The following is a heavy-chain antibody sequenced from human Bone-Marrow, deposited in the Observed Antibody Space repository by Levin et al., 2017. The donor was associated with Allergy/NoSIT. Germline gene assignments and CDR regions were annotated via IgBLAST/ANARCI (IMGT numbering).Heavy chain of an antibody. CDR3: ARRLRSRYGMDV. J-gene: IGHJ6*02. D-gene: IGHD6-25*01. CDR2: INHSGST. Sequence: SQTLSLTCAVYGGSFSGYYWSWIRQPPGKGLEWIGEINHSGSTNYNPSLKSRVTISVDTSKNQFSLKLSSVTAADTAVYYCARRLRSRYGMDVWGQGTTVTVSS. CDR1: GGSFSGYY. V-gene: IGHV4-34*01.